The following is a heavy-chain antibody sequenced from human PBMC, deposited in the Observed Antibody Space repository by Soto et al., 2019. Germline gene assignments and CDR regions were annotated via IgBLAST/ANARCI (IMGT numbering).Heavy chain of an antibody. CDR2: ISGNGGCT. J-gene: IGHJ4*02. V-gene: IGHV3-23*01. Sequence: GGSLRLSCSASGFTLRSYSMSWGRPAPGKGLGWVSAISGNGGCTYFADAVEGRFTIFRDNSKKTLYLQMNSLRAEDTAVYYCAKDGDNWKSDVVDYWGQGTLVTVSS. D-gene: IGHD1-1*01. CDR3: AKDGDNWKSDVVDY. CDR1: GFTLRSYS.